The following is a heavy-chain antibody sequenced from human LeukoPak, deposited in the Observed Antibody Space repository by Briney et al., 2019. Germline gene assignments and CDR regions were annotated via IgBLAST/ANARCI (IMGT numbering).Heavy chain of an antibody. D-gene: IGHD5-18*01. J-gene: IGHJ4*02. V-gene: IGHV1-46*01. Sequence: GTSVKISCNASVYTFTNSYMHWVRHAPRQGLEWMGVIHPSGSSTNYAQKFQGRVTMTMDTSASTVYIELSSLRSDDTAVYYCARMDMDPAMVTNYLDHWGQGTLVTVSS. CDR2: IHPSGSST. CDR1: VYTFTNSY. CDR3: ARMDMDPAMVTNYLDH.